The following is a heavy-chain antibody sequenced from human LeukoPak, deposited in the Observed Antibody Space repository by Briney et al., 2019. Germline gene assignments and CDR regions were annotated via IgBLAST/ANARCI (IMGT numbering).Heavy chain of an antibody. D-gene: IGHD3-22*01. CDR1: GGSFSGYY. CDR2: INHSGST. CDR3: ARGATVITYPYMDV. V-gene: IGHV4-34*01. Sequence: SETLSLTCAVYGGSFSGYYWSWIRQPPGKGLEWIGEINHSGSTNYNPSLKSRVTISVDTSKNQFSLKLSSEAAADTAVYYCARGATVITYPYMDVWGKGTTVTVSS. J-gene: IGHJ6*03.